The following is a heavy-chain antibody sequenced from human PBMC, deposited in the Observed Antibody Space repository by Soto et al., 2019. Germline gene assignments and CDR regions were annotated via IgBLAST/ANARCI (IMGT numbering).Heavy chain of an antibody. D-gene: IGHD1-1*01. CDR2: IYHSGSA. Sequence: SETLSLTCTVSGASITSENWWSWVRQPPGKGLEWIGEIYHSGSANYNPSLKSRATISVDKSKSQFSLKLSSVTAADTAVYYCARDRFPDWNDFGYGMDVWGQGTTVTVSS. V-gene: IGHV4-4*02. CDR1: GASITSENW. CDR3: ARDRFPDWNDFGYGMDV. J-gene: IGHJ6*02.